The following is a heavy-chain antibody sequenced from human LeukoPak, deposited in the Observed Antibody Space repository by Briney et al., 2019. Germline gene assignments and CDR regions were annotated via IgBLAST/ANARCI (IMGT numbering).Heavy chain of an antibody. D-gene: IGHD3-10*01. J-gene: IGHJ5*02. CDR1: GFTFSSYS. Sequence: GGSLRLSCAASGFTFSSYSMNWVRQAPGKGLEWVSSISSSSSYIYYADSVKGRFTISRDNAKNSLYLQMNSLRAEDTAVYYCARDRFWAPRVGWFDPWGQGTLVTVSS. CDR2: ISSSSSYI. CDR3: ARDRFWAPRVGWFDP. V-gene: IGHV3-21*01.